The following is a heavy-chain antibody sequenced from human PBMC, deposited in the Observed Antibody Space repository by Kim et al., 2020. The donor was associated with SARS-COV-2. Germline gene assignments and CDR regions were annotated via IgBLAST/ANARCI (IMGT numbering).Heavy chain of an antibody. D-gene: IGHD3-22*01. CDR2: INSDGRIT. V-gene: IGHV3-74*01. CDR1: GFTFSYHW. CDR3: ARVPHYDSSGYYFDQ. Sequence: GGSLRLSCAASGFTFSYHWLHWVRQAPGKGLVWVSRINSDGRITNYADSVKGRFTISRDNRKNTLYLEMNNLRVEDTAFYYCARVPHYDSSGYYFDQWGQGTLVSVSP. J-gene: IGHJ4*02.